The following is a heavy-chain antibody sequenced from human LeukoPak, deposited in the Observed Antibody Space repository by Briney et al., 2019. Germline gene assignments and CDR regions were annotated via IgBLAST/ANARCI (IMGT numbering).Heavy chain of an antibody. J-gene: IGHJ4*02. D-gene: IGHD2-2*03. CDR3: ARLDIAVVPATSFDF. CDR2: IYYTGIT. CDR1: GGSIGSSGYY. Sequence: SETLSLTCTVSGGSIGSSGYYWGWIRQPPGKGLEWIGSIYYTGITYYNPSLKSRVTISVDTSKNQFSLKLSSVTAADTAVYYCARLDIAVVPATSFDFWGQGTLVTVSS. V-gene: IGHV4-39*01.